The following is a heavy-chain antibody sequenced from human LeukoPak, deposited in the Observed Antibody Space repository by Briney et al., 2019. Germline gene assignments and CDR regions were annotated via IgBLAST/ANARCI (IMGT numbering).Heavy chain of an antibody. CDR3: ARDPRGYSGYDYY. V-gene: IGHV3-53*01. Sequence: GGSLRLSCAASGFTVSNNYMSWVRQAPGKGLEWVSVIYSGGSTYYADSVKGRFTISRDNSKNTLYLQMNSLRAEDTAVYYCARDPRGYSGYDYYWGQGTLVTVSS. J-gene: IGHJ4*02. CDR2: IYSGGST. CDR1: GFTVSNNY. D-gene: IGHD5-12*01.